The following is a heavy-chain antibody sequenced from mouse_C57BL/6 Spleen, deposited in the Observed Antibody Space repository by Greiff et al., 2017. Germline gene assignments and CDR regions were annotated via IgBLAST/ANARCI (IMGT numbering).Heavy chain of an antibody. V-gene: IGHV1-81*01. D-gene: IGHD2-4*01. CDR3: AKDYDYDTWFAY. J-gene: IGHJ3*01. Sequence: QFQLQQPGAELARPGASVKLSCKASGYTFTSYGISWVKQRTGQCLEWIGEIYPRSGNTYYNEKFKGKATLTAAKSSSTAYMELRSLTSEDSAVYFCAKDYDYDTWFAYWGQGTLVTVSA. CDR1: GYTFTSYG. CDR2: IYPRSGNT.